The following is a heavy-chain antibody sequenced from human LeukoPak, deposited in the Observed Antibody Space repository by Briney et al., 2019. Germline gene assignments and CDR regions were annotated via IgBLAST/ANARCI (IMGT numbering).Heavy chain of an antibody. CDR2: IYYSGST. D-gene: IGHD6-6*01. J-gene: IGHJ4*02. V-gene: IGHV4-39*01. Sequence: SETLSLTCTVSGGSISSSSYYWGWIRQPPGKGLEWFGSIYYSGSTYYNPSLKSRVTISVDTSKNQFSLKLSSVTAADTAVYYCARRVAARRYFDYWGQGTLVTVSS. CDR1: GGSISSSSYY. CDR3: ARRVAARRYFDY.